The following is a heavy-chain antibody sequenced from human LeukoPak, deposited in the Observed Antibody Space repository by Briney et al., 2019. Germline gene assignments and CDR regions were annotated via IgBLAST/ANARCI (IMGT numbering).Heavy chain of an antibody. J-gene: IGHJ5*02. V-gene: IGHV3-48*01. CDR2: ISSSSSTI. CDR1: GFTFSSYR. CDR3: ARTSYWFDP. Sequence: GGSLRLSCAASGFTFSSYRMNWVRQAPGKGLEWVSCISSSSSTIYYADSVKGRFTISRDNAKNSLYLQMNSLRAEDTAVYYCARTSYWFDPWGQGTLVTVSS.